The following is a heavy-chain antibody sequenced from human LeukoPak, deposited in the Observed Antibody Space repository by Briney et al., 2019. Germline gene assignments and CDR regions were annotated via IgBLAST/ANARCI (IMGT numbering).Heavy chain of an antibody. CDR2: ISSSSSYI. CDR3: ARSVGETGIVVVPAAIFDY. V-gene: IGHV3-21*01. D-gene: IGHD2-2*01. CDR1: GFTFSSYS. J-gene: IGHJ4*02. Sequence: GGSLRLSYAASGFTFSSYSMNWVRQAPGKGLEWVSSISSSSSYIYYADSVKGRFTISRDNAKNSLYLQMNSLRAEDTAVYYCARSVGETGIVVVPAAIFDYWGQGTLVTVSS.